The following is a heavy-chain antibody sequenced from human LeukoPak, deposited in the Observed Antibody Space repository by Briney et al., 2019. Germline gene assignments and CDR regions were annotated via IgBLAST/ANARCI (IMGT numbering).Heavy chain of an antibody. J-gene: IGHJ4*02. V-gene: IGHV3-43*02. Sequence: PGGSLRLSCAASGFTFDDYAMHWVRQAPGKGLEWVSLISGDGGSPYYADSVKGRFTISRDNSKNSLYLQMNSLRTEDTALYYCAKEGRSSSWYYFDYWGQGTLVTVSS. CDR2: ISGDGGSP. D-gene: IGHD6-13*01. CDR3: AKEGRSSSWYYFDY. CDR1: GFTFDDYA.